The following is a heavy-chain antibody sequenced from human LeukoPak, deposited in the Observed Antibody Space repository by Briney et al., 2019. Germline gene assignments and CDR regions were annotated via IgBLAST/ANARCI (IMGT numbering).Heavy chain of an antibody. CDR3: ARTRYYYNSRSYGAPYYFDY. D-gene: IGHD3-10*01. V-gene: IGHV4-39*01. Sequence: SETLSLTCAVSGGSISSNSYYWGWIRQPPGKGPEWIGSIYYSGSTYYNPSLKSRVTISVDTSKNQFSLKLGSVTAADTAVYYCARTRYYYNSRSYGAPYYFDYWGQGTLVTVSS. J-gene: IGHJ4*02. CDR2: IYYSGST. CDR1: GGSISSNSYY.